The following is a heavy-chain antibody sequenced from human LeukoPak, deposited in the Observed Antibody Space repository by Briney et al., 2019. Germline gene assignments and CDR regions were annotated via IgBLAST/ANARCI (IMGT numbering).Heavy chain of an antibody. CDR3: ARGAHYDSSGYFGY. Sequence: ASVKVSCKSSGYTFTSYGISWVRPAPGQGLEWMGWISAYNGNTNYAQKLQGRVTMTTDTSTSTAYMELRSLRSDDTAVYYCARGAHYDSSGYFGYWGQGTLVTVSS. CDR1: GYTFTSYG. J-gene: IGHJ4*02. V-gene: IGHV1-18*01. CDR2: ISAYNGNT. D-gene: IGHD3-22*01.